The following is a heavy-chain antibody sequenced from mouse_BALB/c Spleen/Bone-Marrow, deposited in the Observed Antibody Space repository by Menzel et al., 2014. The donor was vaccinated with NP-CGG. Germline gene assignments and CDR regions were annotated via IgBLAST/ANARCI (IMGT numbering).Heavy chain of an antibody. Sequence: VQLQQSDAELVKPGASVKISCEASGYTFTDHAIHWVKQKPEQGLEWIGYFSPGNGNIRYNQKFKGKATLTADKSSSTAYMQLNSLTSEDSAVCFCKRSLNFFAYWGQGTLVTVSA. CDR2: FSPGNGNI. CDR1: GYTFTDHA. CDR3: KRSLNFFAY. V-gene: IGHV1S53*02. D-gene: IGHD1-3*01. J-gene: IGHJ3*01.